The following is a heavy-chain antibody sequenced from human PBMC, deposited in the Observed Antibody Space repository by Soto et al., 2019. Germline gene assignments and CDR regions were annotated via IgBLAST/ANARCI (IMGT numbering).Heavy chain of an antibody. CDR2: ISYDGSNK. CDR1: GFTFSSYA. V-gene: IGHV3-30-3*01. Sequence: GGALRVSCSASGFTFSSYAMHWVRQAPGKGLEWVAAISYDGSNKYYADSVKGRFTISRDNSKNTLYLQMNSLRAEDTAVFYCARGSHYDFWSGHDCWGQGTLVTVSS. J-gene: IGHJ4*02. D-gene: IGHD3-3*01. CDR3: ARGSHYDFWSGHDC.